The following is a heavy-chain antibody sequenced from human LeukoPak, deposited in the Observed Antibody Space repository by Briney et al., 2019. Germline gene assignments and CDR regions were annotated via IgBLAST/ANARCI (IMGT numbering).Heavy chain of an antibody. V-gene: IGHV3-30*02. CDR1: GFTFSSYA. Sequence: GGSLRLSCAASGFTFSSYAMSWVRQAPGKGLEWVAFIRYDGSKKYYADSVNGRFTISRDNSKNTLYLQMNSLRTEDTAVYYCARAYYGSLIDPWGQGTLVTVSS. CDR2: IRYDGSKK. J-gene: IGHJ5*02. D-gene: IGHD3-10*01. CDR3: ARAYYGSLIDP.